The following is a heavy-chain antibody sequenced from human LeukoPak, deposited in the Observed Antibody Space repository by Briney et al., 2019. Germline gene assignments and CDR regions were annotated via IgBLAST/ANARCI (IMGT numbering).Heavy chain of an antibody. J-gene: IGHJ6*02. CDR1: GGSISSYY. Sequence: SETLSLTCTVSGGSISSYYWSWIRQPAGKGLEWIGRIYTSGTTNYNPSLKSRVTMSVDTSKNQFSLKLSSATAADTAVYYCARDSYYYGMDVWGQGTTVTVSS. CDR2: IYTSGTT. CDR3: ARDSYYYGMDV. V-gene: IGHV4-4*07.